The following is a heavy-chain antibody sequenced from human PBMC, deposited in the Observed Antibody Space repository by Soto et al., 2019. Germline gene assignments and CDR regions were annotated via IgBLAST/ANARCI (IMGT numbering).Heavy chain of an antibody. CDR2: MNHNRGNT. CDR3: ARGDYDFWSGYSRPYYYYGMDV. V-gene: IGHV1-8*01. J-gene: IGHJ6*02. Sequence: QVQLVQSGAEVKKPGASVKVSCKASGYTFTSYDNNWVRQATGQGLEWMGWMNHNRGNTGYAHKFQGGVTLNRNTYISTAYMELSSLRSEDTAVYYCARGDYDFWSGYSRPYYYYGMDVWSQGTTVTV. CDR1: GYTFTSYD. D-gene: IGHD3-3*01.